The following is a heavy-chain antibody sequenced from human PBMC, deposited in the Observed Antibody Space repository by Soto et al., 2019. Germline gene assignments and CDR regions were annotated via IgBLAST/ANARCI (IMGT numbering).Heavy chain of an antibody. CDR1: GYTFTNYV. CDR3: ARDLEGYPDCSFDY. CDR2: VAAGAGGT. J-gene: IGHJ4*02. Sequence: QVQLEQSGAEVKKPGASVKVSCKTSGYTFTNYVIHWVRQAPGQGLEWMGWVAAGAGGTRYSPKFQDRVPITSDTSTTTTHRVLSSLSSEDTAGYYCARDLEGYPDCSFDYWGQGTLVTVSS. V-gene: IGHV1-3*01. D-gene: IGHD2-21*02.